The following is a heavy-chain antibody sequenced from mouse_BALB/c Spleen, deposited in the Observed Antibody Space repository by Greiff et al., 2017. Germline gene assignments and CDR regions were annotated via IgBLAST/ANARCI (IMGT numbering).Heavy chain of an antibody. D-gene: IGHD1-2*01. V-gene: IGHV5-4*02. Sequence: EVKLMESGGGLVKPGGSLKLSCAASGFTFSDYYMYWVRQTPEKRLEWVATISDGGSYTYYPDSVKGRFTISRDNAKNNLYLQMSSLKYEDTPMYICARAQRRRLRAMDSWGQGTSVTVSS. CDR2: ISDGGSYT. CDR3: ARAQRRRLRAMDS. J-gene: IGHJ4*01. CDR1: GFTFSDYY.